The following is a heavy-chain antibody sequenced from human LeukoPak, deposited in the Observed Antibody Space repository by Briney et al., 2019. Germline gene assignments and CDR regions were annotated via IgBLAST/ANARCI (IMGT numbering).Heavy chain of an antibody. CDR2: INTYNGDT. V-gene: IGHV1-18*01. Sequence: GASVKVSCKASGYSFTTYGINWLRQAPGQGLEWMGCINTYNGDTNYAQKFQGRVTMTTDTSTSTVYIELRSLTSDDTAAYYCAREWWGYDVFTGDNWFDPWGPGTLVTVSS. D-gene: IGHD3-9*01. J-gene: IGHJ5*02. CDR3: AREWWGYDVFTGDNWFDP. CDR1: GYSFTTYG.